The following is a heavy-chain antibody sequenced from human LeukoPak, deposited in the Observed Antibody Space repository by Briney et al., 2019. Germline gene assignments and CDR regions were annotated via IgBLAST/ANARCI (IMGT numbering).Heavy chain of an antibody. CDR3: ARLPHLAI. CDR1: GGSISSSGYS. J-gene: IGHJ3*02. V-gene: IGHV4-39*01. Sequence: SETLSLTCTVSGGSISSSGYSWGWIRQPPGKGLEWIGNIFYGGSTYYNPSLKTRFTISIDTSKNQFSLKLSSATAADTAVYYCARLPHLAIWGQGTVVTVSS. CDR2: IFYGGST.